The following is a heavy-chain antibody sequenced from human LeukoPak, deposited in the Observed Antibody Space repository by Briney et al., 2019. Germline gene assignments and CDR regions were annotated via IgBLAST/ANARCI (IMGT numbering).Heavy chain of an antibody. Sequence: GGSLRLSCAASGFTFSGSGMHWVRQASGKGLEWVGRIRNKAHSYATVYAASVKGRFIVSRDDSKNTAYLQMNSLKTEDTAVYYCVRQATDDYGDDWGQGTLVTVSS. V-gene: IGHV3-73*01. CDR3: VRQATDDYGDD. CDR2: IRNKAHSYAT. J-gene: IGHJ4*02. CDR1: GFTFSGSG.